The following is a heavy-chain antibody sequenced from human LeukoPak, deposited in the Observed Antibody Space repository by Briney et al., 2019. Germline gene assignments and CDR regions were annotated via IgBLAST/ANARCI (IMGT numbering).Heavy chain of an antibody. CDR3: ARLPGIAAAGTVY. CDR2: IYHSGST. J-gene: IGHJ4*02. CDR1: GYSISSGYY. D-gene: IGHD6-13*01. V-gene: IGHV4-38-2*02. Sequence: PSETLSLTCTVSGYSISSGYYWGWIRQPPGKGLQWIGNIYHSGSTYYNPSLKSRVTISVDTSKNQFSLRSNSVTAADTALYYCARLPGIAAAGTVYWGQGTLVTVSS.